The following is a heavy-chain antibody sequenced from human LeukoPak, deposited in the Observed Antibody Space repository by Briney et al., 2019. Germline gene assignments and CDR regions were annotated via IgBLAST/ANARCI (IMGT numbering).Heavy chain of an antibody. CDR3: ARVAIGYCSGGSCYGGLPFDY. CDR2: IYYSGST. V-gene: IGHV4-31*03. CDR1: GGSISSGGYC. J-gene: IGHJ4*02. D-gene: IGHD2-15*01. Sequence: SETLPLTCTVSGGSISSGGYCWSWIRQHPGKGLEWIGYIYYSGSTYYNPSLKSRVTISVDTSKNQFSLKLSSVTAADTAVYYCARVAIGYCSGGSCYGGLPFDYWGQGTMVTVSS.